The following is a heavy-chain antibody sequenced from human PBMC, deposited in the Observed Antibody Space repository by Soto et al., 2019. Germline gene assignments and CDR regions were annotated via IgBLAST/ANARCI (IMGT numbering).Heavy chain of an antibody. CDR2: ISSSSSTI. CDR1: GFTFSSYS. CDR3: ARENDFWSGYSPDFDY. J-gene: IGHJ4*02. V-gene: IGHV3-48*02. Sequence: SLRLSCAASGFTFSSYSMNWVRQAPGKGLEWVSYISSSSSTIYYADSVKGRFTISRDNAKNSLYLQMNSLRDEDTAVYYCARENDFWSGYSPDFDYWGQGTLVTVSS. D-gene: IGHD3-3*01.